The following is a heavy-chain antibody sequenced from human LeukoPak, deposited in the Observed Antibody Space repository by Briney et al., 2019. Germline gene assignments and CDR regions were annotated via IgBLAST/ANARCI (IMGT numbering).Heavy chain of an antibody. J-gene: IGHJ3*02. CDR3: ARVGDGLNDAFDI. D-gene: IGHD5-24*01. CDR1: GYTFTGYY. CDR2: INPNNGGT. Sequence: ASVKVSCKASGYTFTGYYMHWVRQAPGQGLEWMGWINPNNGGTNYAQNFQGRVTMTRDTSITTVYMELSRLTYDDTAVYYCARVGDGLNDAFDIWGQGTMVTVSS. V-gene: IGHV1-2*02.